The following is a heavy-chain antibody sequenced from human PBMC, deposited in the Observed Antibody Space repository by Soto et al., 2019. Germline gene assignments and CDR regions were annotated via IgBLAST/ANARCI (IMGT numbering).Heavy chain of an antibody. J-gene: IGHJ6*02. CDR2: ISYDGSNK. D-gene: IGHD3-10*01. V-gene: IGHV3-30-3*01. Sequence: PGGSLRLSCSASGFTFSSYAMHWVRQAPGKGLEWVAVISYDGSNKYYADSVKGRFTISRDNSKNTLYLQMNSLRAEDTAVYYCARDYGYYYYVMAVWGQRTTVTVSS. CDR3: ARDYGYYYYVMAV. CDR1: GFTFSSYA.